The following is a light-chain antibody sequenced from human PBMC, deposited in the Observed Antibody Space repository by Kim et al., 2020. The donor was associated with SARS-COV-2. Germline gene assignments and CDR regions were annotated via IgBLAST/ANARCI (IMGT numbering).Light chain of an antibody. J-gene: IGKJ3*01. Sequence: AAVGDRVTITCRTTQSISSHLIWYQQKPGSAPKLLISAASTLQGGVPSRFSGSGSETDFTLTISSLQPEDFATYFCQQSYITPFTFGPGTKVDIK. CDR2: AAS. CDR1: QSISSH. CDR3: QQSYITPFT. V-gene: IGKV1-39*01.